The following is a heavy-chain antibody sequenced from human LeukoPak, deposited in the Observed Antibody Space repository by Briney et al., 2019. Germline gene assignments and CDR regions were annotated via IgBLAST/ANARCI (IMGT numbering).Heavy chain of an antibody. CDR2: IIPILGIA. CDR1: GGTFSSYA. V-gene: IGHV1-69*04. D-gene: IGHD2-2*01. J-gene: IGHJ4*02. CDR3: ATTPSTDCSSTSCYGFDY. Sequence: SVKVSRKASGGTFSSYAISWVRQAPGQGLEGMGRIIPILGIANYAQKFQGRVTITADKSTSTAYMELSSLRSEDTAVYYCATTPSTDCSSTSCYGFDYWGQGTLVTVSS.